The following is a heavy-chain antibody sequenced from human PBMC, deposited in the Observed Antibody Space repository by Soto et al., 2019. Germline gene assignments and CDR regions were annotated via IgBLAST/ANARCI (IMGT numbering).Heavy chain of an antibody. V-gene: IGHV3-30*18. J-gene: IGHJ2*01. CDR2: ISYDGSNK. CDR1: GFTFTSYG. CDR3: AKESYWYFDL. Sequence: GGSLRLSCEASGFTFTSYGMHWVRQAPGKGLEWVAVISYDGSNKYYADSVKGRFTISRDNSKNTLYLQMNSLRAEDTAVYYCAKESYWYFDLWGRGTLVTVS.